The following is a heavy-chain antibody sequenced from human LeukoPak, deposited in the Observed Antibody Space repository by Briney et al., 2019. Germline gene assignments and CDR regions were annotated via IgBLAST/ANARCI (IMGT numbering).Heavy chain of an antibody. Sequence: GGSLRLSCAASESTVSSNYMNWVRQAPGKGLEWVSTIYNGGNTKYADSVKGRFTISRDNSKSTLYLQMNSLRAEDTAVYYCARAYNWLSFDYWGQGILVTVSS. V-gene: IGHV3-66*01. CDR3: ARAYNWLSFDY. D-gene: IGHD1-1*01. J-gene: IGHJ4*02. CDR1: ESTVSSNY. CDR2: IYNGGNT.